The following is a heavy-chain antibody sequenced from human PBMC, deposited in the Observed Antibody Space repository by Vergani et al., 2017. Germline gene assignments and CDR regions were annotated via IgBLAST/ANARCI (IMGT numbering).Heavy chain of an antibody. J-gene: IGHJ4*02. CDR3: ATGSLRKRGLRSYFDY. Sequence: QVQLVQSGAEVKKPGSSVKVSCKASGGTFSSYAISWVRQSPGQGLEWMGGIIPIFGTANYAQKFQGRVTITADESTSTAYMELSSLRSEDTAVYYCATGSLRKRGLRSYFDYWGQGTLVTVSS. D-gene: IGHD5-12*01. CDR2: IIPIFGTA. CDR1: GGTFSSYA. V-gene: IGHV1-69*12.